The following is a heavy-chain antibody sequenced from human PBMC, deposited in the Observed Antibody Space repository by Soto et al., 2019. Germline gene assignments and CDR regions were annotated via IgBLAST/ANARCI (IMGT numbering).Heavy chain of an antibody. CDR3: AKFLSVAGFHYGMDV. D-gene: IGHD6-19*01. J-gene: IGHJ6*02. CDR1: GFTFSSYA. V-gene: IGHV3-23*01. CDR2: ISGNGGTT. Sequence: GGSLRLSCAASGFTFSSYAITWVRQAPGKGLEWVSTISGNGGTTYYADSVKGRFTFSRDNSKNTLYLQMNSLRAADTAVYFCAKFLSVAGFHYGMDVWGQGTTVTVSS.